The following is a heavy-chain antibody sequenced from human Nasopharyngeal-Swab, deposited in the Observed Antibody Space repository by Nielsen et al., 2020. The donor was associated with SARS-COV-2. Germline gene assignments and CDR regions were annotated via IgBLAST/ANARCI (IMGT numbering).Heavy chain of an antibody. CDR2: IWYDGSNK. V-gene: IGHV3-30*04. CDR3: ARLVSYGSGSLEDY. D-gene: IGHD3-10*01. Sequence: WVRQAPGKGLEWVAVIWYDGSNKYYADSVKGRFTISRDNSKNTLYLQMNSLRAEDTAVYYCARLVSYGSGSLEDYWGQGTLVTVSS. J-gene: IGHJ4*02.